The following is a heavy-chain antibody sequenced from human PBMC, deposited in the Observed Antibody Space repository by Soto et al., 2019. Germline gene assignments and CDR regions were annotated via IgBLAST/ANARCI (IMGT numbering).Heavy chain of an antibody. J-gene: IGHJ4*02. Sequence: QVQLVQSGAEVKKPGASVKVSCKASGYTFTSYYMHWVRQAPGQGLEWMGIINPSGGSTSYAQKFQGRVTMTRDTSTSTVYMELSSLRSEDKAVYYCAIIDSSSTDFDYWGQGTLVTVSS. CDR2: INPSGGST. D-gene: IGHD6-6*01. V-gene: IGHV1-46*03. CDR3: AIIDSSSTDFDY. CDR1: GYTFTSYY.